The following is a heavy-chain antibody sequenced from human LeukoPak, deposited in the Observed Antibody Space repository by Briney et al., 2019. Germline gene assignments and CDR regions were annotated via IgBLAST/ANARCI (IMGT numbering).Heavy chain of an antibody. D-gene: IGHD3-10*01. CDR2: IYYSGST. CDR3: IRRRHGYNWFDP. CDR1: GASISSDYY. Sequence: SETLSLTCTVSGASISSDYYWSWIRQSPGQGLEWIGYIYYSGSTYYNSSLKSRVTISVDTSKNQFSLKLYSVTAADTAFYYCIRRRHGYNWFDPWGQGTLVTVSS. V-gene: IGHV4-30-4*08. J-gene: IGHJ5*02.